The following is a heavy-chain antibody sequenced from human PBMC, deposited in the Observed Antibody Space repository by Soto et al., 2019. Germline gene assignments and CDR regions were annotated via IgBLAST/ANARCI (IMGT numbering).Heavy chain of an antibody. CDR3: ARMDSSSWYARFRNWFDP. CDR1: CGSFSGYY. Sequence: PSETLSLTCAVYCGSFSGYYWSWIRQPPGKGLEWIGEINHSGSTNYNPSLKSRVTISVDTSKNQFSLKLSSVTAADTAVYYCARMDSSSWYARFRNWFDPWGQGTLVTVSS. V-gene: IGHV4-34*01. J-gene: IGHJ5*02. D-gene: IGHD6-13*01. CDR2: INHSGST.